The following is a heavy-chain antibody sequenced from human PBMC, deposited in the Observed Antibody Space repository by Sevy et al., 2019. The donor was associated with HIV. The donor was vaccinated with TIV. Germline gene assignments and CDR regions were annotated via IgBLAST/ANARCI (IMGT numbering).Heavy chain of an antibody. CDR3: AGARYDSSGSFDAFDI. CDR2: IFKSGDVT. CDR1: GFTLRTYA. D-gene: IGHD3-22*01. Sequence: GGSLRLSCVASGFTLRTYATNWARQAPGKGLKWVSTIFKSGDVTYYADSVKGRFTIARDNSKNTVYLHMNSLRAEDTALYFCAGARYDSSGSFDAFDIWGQGTMVTVSS. V-gene: IGHV3-23*01. J-gene: IGHJ3*02.